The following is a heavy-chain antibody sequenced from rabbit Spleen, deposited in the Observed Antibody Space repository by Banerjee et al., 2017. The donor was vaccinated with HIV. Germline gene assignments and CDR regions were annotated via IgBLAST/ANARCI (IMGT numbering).Heavy chain of an antibody. D-gene: IGHD2-1*01. V-gene: IGHV1S39*01. CDR2: IDPLFAST. CDR1: GFDFSAYG. CDR3: ATYVDYDGDFNL. J-gene: IGHJ4*01. Sequence: QEQLVESGGGLVQPGGSLKLSCEASGFDFSAYGMSWVRQAPGKGLEWIGYIDPLFASTYYASWVNGRFSISKTSSTTVTLQMTSLTAADTATYFCATYVDYDGDFNLWGPGTLVTVS.